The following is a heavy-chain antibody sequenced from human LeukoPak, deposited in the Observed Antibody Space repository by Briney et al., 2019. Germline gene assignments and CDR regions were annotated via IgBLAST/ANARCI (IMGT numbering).Heavy chain of an antibody. D-gene: IGHD3-22*01. CDR2: IYHSGST. CDR3: ARGGDSSGYYFDY. V-gene: IGHV4-59*01. CDR1: GGSINNYY. Sequence: SETLSLTCTVSGGSINNYYWYWIRQSPGKGLEYIGYIYHSGSTDYNPSLKSRLTMSVDTSKNQFSLKLKSVTAADTAVYYCARGGDSSGYYFDYWGQGTLVTVSS. J-gene: IGHJ4*02.